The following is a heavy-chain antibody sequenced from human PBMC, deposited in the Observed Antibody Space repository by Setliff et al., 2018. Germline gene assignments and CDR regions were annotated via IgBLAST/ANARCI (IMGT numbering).Heavy chain of an antibody. V-gene: IGHV3-23*01. J-gene: IGHJ2*01. D-gene: IGHD7-27*01. Sequence: GSLRLSCVASGFTFSNYAMAWVRQAPGKGLEWVSAISGSGDSTYYADSVKGRFNISRDNSKNTLYLQMNSLRAADTAVYYCAKGNPLPLTGDYWYFDLWGRGTLVTVSS. CDR1: GFTFSNYA. CDR3: AKGNPLPLTGDYWYFDL. CDR2: ISGSGDST.